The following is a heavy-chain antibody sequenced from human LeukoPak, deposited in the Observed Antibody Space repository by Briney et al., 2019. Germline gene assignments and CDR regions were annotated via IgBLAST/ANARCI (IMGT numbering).Heavy chain of an antibody. CDR1: GFTFSSYG. CDR2: ISYDGSNK. D-gene: IGHD2/OR15-2a*01. CDR3: ARALLGVGDAFDI. Sequence: GRSLRLSCAASGFTFSSYGMHWVRQAPGKGLEWVAVISYDGSNKYYADSVKGRFTISRDNSKNTLYLQMNSLRAEDTAVYYCARALLGVGDAFDIWGQGTMVTVSS. V-gene: IGHV3-30*03. J-gene: IGHJ3*02.